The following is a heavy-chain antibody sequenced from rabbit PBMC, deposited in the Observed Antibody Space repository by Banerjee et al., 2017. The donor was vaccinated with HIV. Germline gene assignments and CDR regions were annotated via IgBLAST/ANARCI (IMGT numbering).Heavy chain of an antibody. D-gene: IGHD1-1*01. Sequence: QEQLEESGGDLVKPEGSLTLTCTASGFSFSNKYVMCWVRQAPGKGLEWIACINTSSGSTVYATWAKGRFTISTTSSTTVTLHMTSLTGADTATYFCARDSIAYATNGVYSGWNLWGQGTLVTVS. CDR2: INTSSGST. CDR3: ARDSIAYATNGVYSGWNL. CDR1: GFSFSNKYV. V-gene: IGHV1S45*01. J-gene: IGHJ4*01.